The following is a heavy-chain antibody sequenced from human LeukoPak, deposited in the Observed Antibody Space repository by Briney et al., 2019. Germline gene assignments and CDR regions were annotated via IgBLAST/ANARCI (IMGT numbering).Heavy chain of an antibody. CDR1: GGSISSSSYY. J-gene: IGHJ6*02. Sequence: PSETLSLTCTVSGGSISSSSYYWGWIRQPPGKGREWIGSIYYSGSTYYNPSLKSRVTISVDTSKNQFSLKLSSVTAADTAVYYCVCAAGYYYYGMDVWGQGTTVTVSS. V-gene: IGHV4-39*01. CDR2: IYYSGST. CDR3: VCAAGYYYYGMDV. D-gene: IGHD6-25*01.